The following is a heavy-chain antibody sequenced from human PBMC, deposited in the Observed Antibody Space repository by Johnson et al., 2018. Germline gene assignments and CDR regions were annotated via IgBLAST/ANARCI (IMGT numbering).Heavy chain of an antibody. D-gene: IGHD4-17*01. V-gene: IGHV3-66*02. CDR3: ARTTRGSVDI. CDR2: IYSEGST. J-gene: IGHJ3*02. CDR1: GFIFSRFA. Sequence: VQLVESGGGLAQPGGSLRLSCAASGFIFSRFAMSWVRQAPGKGLEWVSVIYSEGSTHYADSVKGRFTVSRDISKNTLYLQMSSLRAEDTAVYFCARTTRGSVDIWGQGTMVTVSS.